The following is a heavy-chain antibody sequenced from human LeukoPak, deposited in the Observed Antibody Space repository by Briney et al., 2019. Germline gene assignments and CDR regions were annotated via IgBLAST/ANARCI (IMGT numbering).Heavy chain of an antibody. Sequence: GGSLRLTCAASGFTFSNAWMSWVRQAPGKGLEWVGRIKSKIDGGTTDYATPVKGRFSISRDDSRNTLHLQMNSLKTEDTAVYYCTTDAGYTSRWYNYWGQGTLVTVSS. D-gene: IGHD6-13*01. CDR1: GFTFSNAW. J-gene: IGHJ4*02. V-gene: IGHV3-15*01. CDR2: IKSKIDGGTT. CDR3: TTDAGYTSRWYNY.